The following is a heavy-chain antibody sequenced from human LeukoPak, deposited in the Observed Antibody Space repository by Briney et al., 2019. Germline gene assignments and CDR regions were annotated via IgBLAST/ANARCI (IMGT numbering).Heavy chain of an antibody. CDR1: GFTFSSYE. J-gene: IGHJ6*04. CDR3: ARDAGTYYDFWSGPKGIVDV. Sequence: PGGSLRLSCAASGFTFSSYEMNWVRQAPGKGLERVSYISSSGSTIYYADSVKGRFTISRDNAKNSLYLQMNSLRAEDTAVYYCARDAGTYYDFWSGPKGIVDVWGKGTTVTASS. V-gene: IGHV3-48*03. CDR2: ISSSGSTI. D-gene: IGHD3-3*01.